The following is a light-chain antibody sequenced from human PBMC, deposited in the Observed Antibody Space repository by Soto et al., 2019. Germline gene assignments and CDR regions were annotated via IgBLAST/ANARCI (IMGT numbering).Light chain of an antibody. CDR3: SSYTSSSTLD. Sequence: QSVLTQPASVSGSPGQSITISRTGTSSDVGGYNYFSWYQQHPGKAPKLMIYDVSNRPSGVSNRFSGSKSGNTSSLTISGLQAEDEADYYCSSYTSSSTLDFGTGTKVTVL. CDR2: DVS. CDR1: SSDVGGYNY. V-gene: IGLV2-14*01. J-gene: IGLJ1*01.